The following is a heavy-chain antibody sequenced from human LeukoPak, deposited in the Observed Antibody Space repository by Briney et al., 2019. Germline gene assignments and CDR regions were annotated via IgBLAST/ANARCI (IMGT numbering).Heavy chain of an antibody. CDR1: GYSFTSYW. Sequence: GDSLNISCKVSGYSFTSYWIGWVGQMPGKGLEWMGLIYPGDSDTRYSPSFQGQVTISVDKSISTAFMQTSSLKASDTAMYYCARQPPDFYDSSGFDYWGQGTLVTVSS. J-gene: IGHJ4*02. D-gene: IGHD3-22*01. V-gene: IGHV5-51*01. CDR3: ARQPPDFYDSSGFDY. CDR2: IYPGDSDT.